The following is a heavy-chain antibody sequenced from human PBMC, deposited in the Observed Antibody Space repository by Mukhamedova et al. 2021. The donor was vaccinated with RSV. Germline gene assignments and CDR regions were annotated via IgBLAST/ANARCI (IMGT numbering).Heavy chain of an antibody. CDR2: ISYDGSNK. CDR3: ARVVSTPWGSSSSWYYYSYYGMDV. J-gene: IGHJ6*01. V-gene: IGHV3-30*04. Sequence: VRQAPGKGLEWVAVISYDGSNKYYADSVKGRFTISRDNSKNTLYLQMNSLRAADTAVYYCARVVSTPWGSSSSWYYYSYYGMDV. D-gene: IGHD6-13*01.